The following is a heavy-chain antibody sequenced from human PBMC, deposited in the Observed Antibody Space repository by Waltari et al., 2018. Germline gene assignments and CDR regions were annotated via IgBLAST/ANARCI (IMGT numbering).Heavy chain of an antibody. CDR3: VRGYPDIVATISDY. V-gene: IGHV4-39*07. CDR1: RSSIRNNNYY. J-gene: IGHJ4*02. Sequence: QLQLQESGPGLVKPSETLSLTCPVSRSSIRNNNYYWGWVRQPPGKGLEWIGSFYKSGTTYYNPSLKSRVTISVDTSNNQFSLKLNSVTAADTAVYYCVRGYPDIVATISDYWGQGTLVIVSS. CDR2: FYKSGTT. D-gene: IGHD5-12*01.